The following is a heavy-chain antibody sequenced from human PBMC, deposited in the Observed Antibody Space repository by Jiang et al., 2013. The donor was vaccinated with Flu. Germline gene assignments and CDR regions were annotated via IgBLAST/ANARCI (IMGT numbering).Heavy chain of an antibody. CDR3: ARYRAEFDY. CDR1: GGSISSGGYY. CDR2: IYETGSA. D-gene: IGHD1-26*01. J-gene: IGHJ4*02. Sequence: SGPGLVKPSQTLSLTCTVSGGSISSGGYYWTWIRQHAERGLEWIGHIYETGSAYYSPSLKSRVSISKDSSKNQFSLKLNSVTAADTAVYYCARYRAEFDYWGQGTL. V-gene: IGHV4-31*03.